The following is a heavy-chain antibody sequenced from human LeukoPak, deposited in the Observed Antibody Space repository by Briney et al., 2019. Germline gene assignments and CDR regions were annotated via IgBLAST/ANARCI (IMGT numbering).Heavy chain of an antibody. CDR1: GGSISSYY. CDR2: TYYSGST. J-gene: IGHJ5*02. Sequence: PSETLSLTCTVSGGSISSYYWSWIRQPPGKGLEWTGYTYYSGSTNYNPSLKSRVTISVDTSKNQFSLKLSSVTAADTAVYYCARVLLSNYDFWSGYSNWFDPWGQGTLVTVSS. D-gene: IGHD3-3*01. CDR3: ARVLLSNYDFWSGYSNWFDP. V-gene: IGHV4-59*01.